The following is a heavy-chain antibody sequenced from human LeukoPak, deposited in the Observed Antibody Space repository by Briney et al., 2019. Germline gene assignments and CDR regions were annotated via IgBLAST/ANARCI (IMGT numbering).Heavy chain of an antibody. D-gene: IGHD1-1*01. CDR3: AEGWNYFDY. V-gene: IGHV3-30*18. CDR2: ISYHGSKT. J-gene: IGHJ4*02. CDR1: GLTFSTYG. Sequence: GGSLRLSCAASGLTFSTYGMHWVRQAPGKGLEWVAVISYHGSKTYYAESVKGRFTISRDNSKNTVYLQMNSLRAEDTAVYYCAEGWNYFDYWGQGTLVTVSS.